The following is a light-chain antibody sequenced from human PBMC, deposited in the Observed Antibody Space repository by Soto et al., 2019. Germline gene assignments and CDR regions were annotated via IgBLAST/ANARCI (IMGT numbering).Light chain of an antibody. Sequence: ERVMPQSPATLSVSPGGRATLSCRASQSISDTLAWYQQKPGQAPRLLIYGASTRATGFPARFSGSGSGADFTLTISSLQSEDFAVYYCQQYDNWPWTFGQGTKVEIK. CDR3: QQYDNWPWT. V-gene: IGKV3-15*01. J-gene: IGKJ1*01. CDR1: QSISDT. CDR2: GAS.